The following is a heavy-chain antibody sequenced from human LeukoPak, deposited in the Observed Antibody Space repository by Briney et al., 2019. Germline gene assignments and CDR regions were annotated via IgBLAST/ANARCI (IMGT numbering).Heavy chain of an antibody. D-gene: IGHD4-23*01. Sequence: SETLSLTCTVSGGSISSSSYYWGWIRQPPGKGLEWIGSIYYSGSTYYNPSLRSRVTISVDTSKNQFSLKLSSVTAADTAVYYCARHERDYGGNSSDYWGQGTLVTVSS. CDR2: IYYSGST. V-gene: IGHV4-39*01. CDR3: ARHERDYGGNSSDY. J-gene: IGHJ4*02. CDR1: GGSISSSSYY.